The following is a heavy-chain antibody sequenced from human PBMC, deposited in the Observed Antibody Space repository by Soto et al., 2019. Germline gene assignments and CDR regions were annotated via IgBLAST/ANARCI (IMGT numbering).Heavy chain of an antibody. J-gene: IGHJ4*02. Sequence: LSLTCTVSGGSVSSGSYYWSWIRQPPGKGLEWIGYIYYSWSTNYNPSLKSRVTISVDTSKNQFSLKLSSVTAADTAVYYCASNRPNKYYDFWSGYLENYFDYWGQGTLVTVSS. V-gene: IGHV4-61*01. CDR3: ASNRPNKYYDFWSGYLENYFDY. CDR2: IYYSWST. CDR1: GGSVSSGSYY. D-gene: IGHD3-3*01.